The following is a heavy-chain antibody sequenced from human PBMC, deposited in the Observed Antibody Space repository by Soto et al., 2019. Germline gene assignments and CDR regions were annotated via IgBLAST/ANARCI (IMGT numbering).Heavy chain of an antibody. CDR3: AIQYYDYVWGSYRPNDAFDI. D-gene: IGHD3-16*02. J-gene: IGHJ3*02. CDR1: GYTFTSYY. CDR2: IIPIFGTA. Sequence: GASVKVSCKASGYTFTSYYMHWVRQAPGQGLEWMGGIIPIFGTANYAQKFQGRVTITADESTSTAYMELSSLRSEDTAVYYCAIQYYDYVWGSYRPNDAFDIWG. V-gene: IGHV1-69*13.